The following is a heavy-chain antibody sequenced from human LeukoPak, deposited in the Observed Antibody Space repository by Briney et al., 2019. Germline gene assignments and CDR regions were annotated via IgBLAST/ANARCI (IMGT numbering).Heavy chain of an antibody. D-gene: IGHD1-1*01. CDR1: GFTVSSNH. J-gene: IGHJ4*02. Sequence: GGSLRLSCAASGFTVSSNHMSWVRQAPGKGLEWVSVIYSGGSTDYADSVKGRFTISRGNLKNTLYLQMNSLRAEDTAVYYCARGPAGYNWGQGTLVTFSS. V-gene: IGHV3-53*01. CDR3: ARGPAGYN. CDR2: IYSGGST.